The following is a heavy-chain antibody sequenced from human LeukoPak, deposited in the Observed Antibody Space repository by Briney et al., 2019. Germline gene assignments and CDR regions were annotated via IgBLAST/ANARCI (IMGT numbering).Heavy chain of an antibody. CDR1: GFTFSSYA. V-gene: IGHV3-30*04. D-gene: IGHD3-9*01. CDR2: ISYDGSNK. Sequence: PGGSLRLSCAASGFTFSSYAMHWVRQAPGKGLEWVAVISYDGSNKYYADSVKGRFTISRDNSKNTLYVQMNSLRAEDTAVYYCAKGPKRYDVLTGYFVIETAFDIWGQGTMVIVSS. CDR3: AKGPKRYDVLTGYFVIETAFDI. J-gene: IGHJ3*02.